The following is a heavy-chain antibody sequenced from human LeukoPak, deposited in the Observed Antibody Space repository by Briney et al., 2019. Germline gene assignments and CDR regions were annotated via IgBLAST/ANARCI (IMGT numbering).Heavy chain of an antibody. J-gene: IGHJ4*02. CDR1: GCTFSRSA. CDR3: VKGRISEDGLDF. D-gene: IGHD6-13*01. V-gene: IGHV3-23*01. CDR2: ISSSGNT. Sequence: GGSLRLCWAAAGCTFSRSAMTWVRQTPGEVLDWGSSISSSGNTCYADSLKGRVTISRDNSKNMLYLQMNSLIAEDTAVYYCVKGRISEDGLDFWGQGTLVTVPS.